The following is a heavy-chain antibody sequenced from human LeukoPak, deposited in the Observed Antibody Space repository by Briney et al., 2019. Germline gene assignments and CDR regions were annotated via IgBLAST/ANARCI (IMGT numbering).Heavy chain of an antibody. D-gene: IGHD1-26*01. CDR1: GGSISSSSYY. Sequence: PSETLSLTCTVSGGSISSSSYYWGWIRQPPGKGLEWIGSIYYSGSTYYNPSLKSRVTISVDTSKNQFSLKLSSVTAADTAVYYCARVLSWSGSYLTYVDYWGQGTLVTVSS. CDR2: IYYSGST. J-gene: IGHJ4*02. V-gene: IGHV4-39*07. CDR3: ARVLSWSGSYLTYVDY.